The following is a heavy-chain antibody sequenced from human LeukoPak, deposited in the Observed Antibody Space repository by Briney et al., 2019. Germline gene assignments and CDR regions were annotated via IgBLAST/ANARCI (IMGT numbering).Heavy chain of an antibody. CDR2: TYYSGST. CDR3: AREGSGYPFDY. J-gene: IGHJ4*02. Sequence: PSETLSLTRAVFGCFLSNYLWSWIRQPPGKGLEWIGYTYYSGSTNYNPSLKSRVIISVDTSKHQFCLKLSSVTAADTAVYYCAREGSGYPFDYWGQGTLVTVSS. V-gene: IGHV4-59*01. CDR1: GCFLSNYL. D-gene: IGHD3-22*01.